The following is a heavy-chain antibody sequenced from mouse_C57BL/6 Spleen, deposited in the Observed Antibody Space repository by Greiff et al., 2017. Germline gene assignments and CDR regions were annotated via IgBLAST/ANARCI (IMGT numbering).Heavy chain of an antibody. CDR3: ARTFITTVVATDY. Sequence: QVQLQQPGAELVKPGASVKLSCTASGYTFTSYWMHWVQQRPGQGLEWIGLIHPNSGSTNYNETFKSKATLTVDKTSSTAYMQLSSLTSEDAAVYYCARTFITTVVATDYWGQGTTLTVSS. D-gene: IGHD1-1*01. CDR1: GYTFTSYW. J-gene: IGHJ2*01. V-gene: IGHV1-64*01. CDR2: IHPNSGST.